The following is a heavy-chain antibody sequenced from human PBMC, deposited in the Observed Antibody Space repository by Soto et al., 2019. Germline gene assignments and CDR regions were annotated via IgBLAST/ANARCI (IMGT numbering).Heavy chain of an antibody. J-gene: IGHJ4*02. Sequence: VWTGPELKKPGTPVTVSCKASGYTFATYAVSWVRQAPGQGLEWMGWISAYNGNTINAQKFQGRVTLTTDTSTSTAYMALTSLTSDDTAVYYCARVGGALGDLDYWGQGTLVTVSS. D-gene: IGHD3-16*01. CDR1: GYTFATYA. CDR3: ARVGGALGDLDY. CDR2: ISAYNGNT. V-gene: IGHV1-18*01.